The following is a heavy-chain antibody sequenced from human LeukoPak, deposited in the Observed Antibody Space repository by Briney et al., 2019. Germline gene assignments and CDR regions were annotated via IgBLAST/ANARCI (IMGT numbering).Heavy chain of an antibody. CDR1: GFTFSSYG. Sequence: GGSLRLSCAASGFTFSSYGMHWVRQAPGKGLEWVAVIWYDGSNKYYADSVKGRFTISRDNSKNTLYLQMNSLRAEDTAVYYCARDPYYYDSSGYYPYYFDYWGRGTLVTVSS. CDR2: IWYDGSNK. D-gene: IGHD3-22*01. J-gene: IGHJ4*02. V-gene: IGHV3-33*01. CDR3: ARDPYYYDSSGYYPYYFDY.